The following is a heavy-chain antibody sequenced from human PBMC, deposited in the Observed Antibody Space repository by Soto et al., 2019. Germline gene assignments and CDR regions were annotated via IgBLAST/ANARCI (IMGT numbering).Heavy chain of an antibody. D-gene: IGHD6-13*01. CDR3: ARSSVSSSSWYRGNGMDV. CDR1: GFTFSGYS. CDR2: ISSSSSYV. J-gene: IGHJ6*02. Sequence: PGGSLRLSCAASGFTFSGYSMNWVRQAPGKGLEWVSSISSSSSYVYYADSVKGRFTISRDNAKNSLYLQMNSLRAEDTAVYYCARSSVSSSSWYRGNGMDVWGQGTTVTVSS. V-gene: IGHV3-21*01.